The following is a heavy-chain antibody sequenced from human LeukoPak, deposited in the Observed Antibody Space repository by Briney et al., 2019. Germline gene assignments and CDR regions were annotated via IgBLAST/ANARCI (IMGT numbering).Heavy chain of an antibody. V-gene: IGHV1-69*13. D-gene: IGHD3-10*01. CDR3: ARWSYYGWGSYYNMGYYYYYGMDV. J-gene: IGHJ6*04. CDR1: GGTFSSYA. CDR2: CIHIFGTA. Sequence: SGKVSCKASGGTFSSYAISWVRQAPGQGLEWMGGCIHIFGTANYAQTFQGRVRITADESTSTAYMELSSLRPEDTAVYYCARWSYYGWGSYYNMGYYYYYGMDVWGKGTTVTVSS.